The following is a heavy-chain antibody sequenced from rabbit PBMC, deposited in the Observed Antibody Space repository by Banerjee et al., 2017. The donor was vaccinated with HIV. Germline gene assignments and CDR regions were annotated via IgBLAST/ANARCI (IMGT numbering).Heavy chain of an antibody. D-gene: IGHD1-1*01. CDR1: GFDFSGYYM. CDR2: IYTGGGST. J-gene: IGHJ4*01. CDR3: VRSTSGYDIGDL. V-gene: IGHV1S45*01. Sequence: QEQLKESGGGLVQPGGSLTLSCKASGFDFSGYYMSWVRQAPGKGLEWIGCIYTGGGSTYYATWAKGRFTISETSSTTVTLQMTSLTAADTATYFCVRSTSGYDIGDLWGQGTLVTVS.